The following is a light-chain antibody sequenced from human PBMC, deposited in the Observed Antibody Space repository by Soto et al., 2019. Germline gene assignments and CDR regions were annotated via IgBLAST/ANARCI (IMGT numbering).Light chain of an antibody. CDR1: RSNIGSNH. Sequence: QAVVTQPPSASGTPGQRVAISCSGSRSNIGSNHVYWYQHLPGTAPKLLIYRHDLRPSGVPDRISGSKSGTSASLAIGGLQSEDEGVYYCAAWDDSLSGVVFGGGTKVTVL. J-gene: IGLJ3*02. CDR3: AAWDDSLSGVV. CDR2: RHD. V-gene: IGLV1-47*01.